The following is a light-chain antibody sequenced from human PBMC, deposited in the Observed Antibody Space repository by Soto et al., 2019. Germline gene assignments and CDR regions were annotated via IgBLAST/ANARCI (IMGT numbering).Light chain of an antibody. J-gene: IGLJ3*02. CDR3: QSYDSSLSGWV. CDR1: TNDIGGYNY. CDR2: AVR. V-gene: IGLV2-14*01. Sequence: QSALTQPASVSGSPGQSITISCSGTTNDIGGYNYVSWYQHHPGKVPKVIIYAVRNRPSGVSNRFSGSKSGTSASLAITGLQAEDEADDYCQSYDSSLSGWVFGGGTKVTVL.